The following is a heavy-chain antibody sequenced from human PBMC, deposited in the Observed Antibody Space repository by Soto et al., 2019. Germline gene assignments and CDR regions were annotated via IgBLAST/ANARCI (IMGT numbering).Heavy chain of an antibody. J-gene: IGHJ4*02. CDR3: AREEEALDY. CDR2: ISYDGSKK. V-gene: IGHV3-30-3*01. CDR1: EFTFSSYE. Sequence: QVQLVESGGGVVQPGRSLRLSCAASEFTFSSYEMHWVRQAPGKGLEWVAAISYDGSKKYYADSVKGRFTITRDNSKNTLYLQNNSLRAEDTAVYSCAREEEALDYWGQGTLVTVSS.